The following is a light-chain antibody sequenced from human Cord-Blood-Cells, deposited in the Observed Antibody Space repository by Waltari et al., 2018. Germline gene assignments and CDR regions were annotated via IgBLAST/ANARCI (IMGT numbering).Light chain of an antibody. V-gene: IGKV1-27*01. CDR2: ATS. CDR3: QKYNSAPRT. CDR1: QVISNY. Sequence: MTQSPSSLSASVGDRVTITCRASQVISNYLAWYQQKPGKVPKLLIYATSTLQSGVPSRFSGSGSGTDFTLTISSLQPEDVATYYCQKYNSAPRTFGQGTKVEIK. J-gene: IGKJ1*01.